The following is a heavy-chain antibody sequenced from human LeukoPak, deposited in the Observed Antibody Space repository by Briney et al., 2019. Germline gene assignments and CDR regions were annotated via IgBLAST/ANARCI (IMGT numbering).Heavy chain of an antibody. Sequence: GGPLRLSCAASGITFSTYWMHWVRQAPGKGLAWVSRINSDGSTTSYVDSVEGRFTISRDNAKNTLYLQMNSLRAEDTAVYYCARAGTVVDYDPSDAFDVWGQGTMVTVSS. J-gene: IGHJ3*01. D-gene: IGHD3-22*01. V-gene: IGHV3-74*01. CDR2: INSDGSTT. CDR1: GITFSTYW. CDR3: ARAGTVVDYDPSDAFDV.